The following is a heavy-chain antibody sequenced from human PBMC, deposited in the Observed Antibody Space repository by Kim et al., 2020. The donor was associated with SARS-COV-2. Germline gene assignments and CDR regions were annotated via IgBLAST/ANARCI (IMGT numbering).Heavy chain of an antibody. CDR3: AKGLYTPTTYYYGSGSYYNFDY. CDR1: GFTFSSYA. Sequence: GGSLRLSCAASGFTFSSYAMSWVRQAPGKGLEWVSAISGSGGSTYYADSVKGRFTISRDNSKNTLYLQMNSLRAEDTAVYYCAKGLYTPTTYYYGSGSYYNFDYWGQGTLVTVSS. V-gene: IGHV3-23*01. CDR2: ISGSGGST. J-gene: IGHJ4*02. D-gene: IGHD3-10*01.